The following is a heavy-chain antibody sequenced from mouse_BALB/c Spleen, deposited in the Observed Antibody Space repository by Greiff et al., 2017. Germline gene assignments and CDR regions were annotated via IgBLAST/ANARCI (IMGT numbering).Heavy chain of an antibody. CDR3: ARRGTTVVATPYYAMDY. CDR1: GFTFSSFG. CDR2: ISSGSSTI. V-gene: IGHV5-17*02. D-gene: IGHD1-1*01. J-gene: IGHJ4*01. Sequence: EVQVVESGGGLVQPGGSRKLSCAASGFTFSSFGMHWVRQAPEKGLEWVAYISSGSSTIYYADTVKGRFTISRDNPKNTLFLQMTSLRSEDTAMYYCARRGTTVVATPYYAMDYWGQGTSVTVSS.